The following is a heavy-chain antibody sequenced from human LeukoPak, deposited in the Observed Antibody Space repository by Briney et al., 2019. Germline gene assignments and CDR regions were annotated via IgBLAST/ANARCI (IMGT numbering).Heavy chain of an antibody. J-gene: IGHJ4*02. D-gene: IGHD4-11*01. CDR3: ARDPMTTVGY. CDR1: GGSVSSGSYS. V-gene: IGHV4-61*01. Sequence: SETLSLTCTVSGGSVSSGSYSWSWIRQPPGKGLEWIGYIYYSGSTNYNPSLKSRVTISVDTSKNQFSLKLSSVTAADTAVYYCARDPMTTVGYWGQGTLVTVSS. CDR2: IYYSGST.